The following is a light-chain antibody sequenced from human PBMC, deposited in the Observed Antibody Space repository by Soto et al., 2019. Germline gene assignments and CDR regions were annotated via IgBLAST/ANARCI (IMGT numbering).Light chain of an antibody. Sequence: ETVVTQSPATLSLSPGERATLSCRASQSVSSSLAWYQQKPGQAPRLLIYDASNRATGIPARFSGSGSGTDFTLTISSLEPEDFAVYYCQQRSDWPRTFGQGTKLEIK. CDR1: QSVSSS. V-gene: IGKV3-11*01. CDR2: DAS. CDR3: QQRSDWPRT. J-gene: IGKJ2*01.